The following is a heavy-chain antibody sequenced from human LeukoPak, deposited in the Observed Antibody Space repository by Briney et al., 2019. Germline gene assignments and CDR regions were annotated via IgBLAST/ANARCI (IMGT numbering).Heavy chain of an antibody. D-gene: IGHD1-26*01. CDR1: GFTFSSYA. Sequence: GGSLRLSCAASGFTFSSYAMSWVRQAPGKGLEWVSAISGSGGSTYYADSVKGRFTISRDNSKNTLDLQMNSLRAEDTAVYYFAKGFVWELPIYDAFDIWGQGTMVTVSS. CDR3: AKGFVWELPIYDAFDI. CDR2: ISGSGGST. V-gene: IGHV3-23*01. J-gene: IGHJ3*02.